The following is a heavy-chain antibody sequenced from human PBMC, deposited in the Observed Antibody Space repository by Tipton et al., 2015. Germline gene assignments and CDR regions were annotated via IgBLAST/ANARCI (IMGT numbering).Heavy chain of an antibody. V-gene: IGHV4-34*01. D-gene: IGHD3-10*01. Sequence: TLSLTCAVYGGSFSGYYWSWIRQPPGKGLEWIGEINHSGSTNYNPSLKSRVTISVDTSKNQFSLKLSSVTAADTAVYYCAREKRKWFGELLAYFDYWGQGTLVTVSS. CDR1: GGSFSGYY. J-gene: IGHJ4*02. CDR2: INHSGST. CDR3: AREKRKWFGELLAYFDY.